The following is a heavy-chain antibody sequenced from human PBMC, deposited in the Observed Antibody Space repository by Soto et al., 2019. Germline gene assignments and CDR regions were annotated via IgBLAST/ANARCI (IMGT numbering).Heavy chain of an antibody. CDR3: ARADGAAGNYYYYMDV. CDR1: SGSISSSNW. Sequence: SETLSLTCAVSSGSISSSNWWWGGLQPPGKGLEWIGEIYHSGSTNYNPSLKSRVTISVDKSKNKFSLKLSAVTAADTAVYYCARADGAAGNYYYYMDVWGKGTTVTVSS. CDR2: IYHSGST. V-gene: IGHV4-4*02. J-gene: IGHJ6*03. D-gene: IGHD6-13*01.